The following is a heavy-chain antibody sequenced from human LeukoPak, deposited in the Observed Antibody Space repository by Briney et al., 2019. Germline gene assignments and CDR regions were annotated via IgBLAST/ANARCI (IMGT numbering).Heavy chain of an antibody. CDR2: ITPILDMT. D-gene: IGHD5-24*01. CDR3: VLDEVGPYFNY. CDR1: DGTFRRYS. J-gene: IGHJ4*01. V-gene: IGHV1-69*02. Sequence: SVKVSCKPSDGTFRRYSFSWVRQAPGQGLQWMRRITPILDMTNYAQTFRGRFTLTADKSTSTVYMQLISLRSDDTAVYYCVLDEVGPYFNYWGHGTLVTVSS.